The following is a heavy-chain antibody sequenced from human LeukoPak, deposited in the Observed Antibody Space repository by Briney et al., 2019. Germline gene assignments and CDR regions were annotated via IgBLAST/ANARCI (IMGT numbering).Heavy chain of an antibody. J-gene: IGHJ4*02. V-gene: IGHV4-34*01. CDR1: GGSFSGYY. CDR2: INHSGST. D-gene: IGHD3-9*01. Sequence: SETLSLTCAVYGGSFSGYYWSWIRQPPGKGLEWIGEINHSGSTNYNPSLKSRVTISVDTSKHQFSLKLSSVTAAATAVYYCARGPNYDILTGYGPGTDYWGQGTLVTVSS. CDR3: ARGPNYDILTGYGPGTDY.